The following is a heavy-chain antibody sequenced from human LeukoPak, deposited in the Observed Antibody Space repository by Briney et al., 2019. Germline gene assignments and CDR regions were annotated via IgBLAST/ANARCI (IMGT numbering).Heavy chain of an antibody. CDR1: GYTLTELS. V-gene: IGHV1-24*01. D-gene: IGHD5-24*01. J-gene: IGHJ4*02. CDR3: ARGPRDGYNYDLDYFDY. CDR2: FDPEDGET. Sequence: ASVKVSCKVSGYTLTELSMHWERQAPGKGLEWMGGFDPEDGETIYAQKFQGRVTMTEDTSTDTAYMELSSLRSEDTAVCYCARGPRDGYNYDLDYFDYWGQGTLVTVSS.